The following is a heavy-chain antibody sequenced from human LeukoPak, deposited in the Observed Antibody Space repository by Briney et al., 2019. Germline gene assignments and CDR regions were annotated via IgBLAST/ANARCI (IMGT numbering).Heavy chain of an antibody. CDR2: ISSSSSYI. D-gene: IGHD6-19*01. CDR3: AREGPRGWPDAFDI. V-gene: IGHV3-21*01. J-gene: IGHJ3*02. CDR1: GFTFSSYS. Sequence: PGGSLRLSCAASGFTFSSYSMNWARQAPGKGLEWVSSISSSSSYIYYADSVKGRFTISRDNAKNSLYLQMNSLRAEDTAVYYCAREGPRGWPDAFDIWGQGTMVTVSS.